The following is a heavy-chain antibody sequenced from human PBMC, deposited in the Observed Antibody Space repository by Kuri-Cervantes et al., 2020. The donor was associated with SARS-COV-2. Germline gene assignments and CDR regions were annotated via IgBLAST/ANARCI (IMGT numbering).Heavy chain of an antibody. V-gene: IGHV3-21*01. CDR1: GFTFSSYS. D-gene: IGHD3-3*01. CDR3: ARQYYDFWSGNMDV. J-gene: IGHJ6*03. CDR2: ISSSSSYI. Sequence: GESLKISCAASGFTFSSYSMNWVRQAPGKGLEWVSSISSSSSYIYYADSVKSRFTISRDNAKNSLYLQMNSLRAEDTAVYYCARQYYDFWSGNMDVWGKGTTVTVSS.